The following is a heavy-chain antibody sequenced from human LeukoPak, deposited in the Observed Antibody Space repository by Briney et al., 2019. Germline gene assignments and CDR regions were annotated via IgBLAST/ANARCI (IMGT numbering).Heavy chain of an antibody. V-gene: IGHV4-61*02. CDR2: IHISGST. Sequence: SQTLSLTCTVSGGSISSGSYYWSWIRQPAGKGLEWIGRIHISGSTNYNPSLKSRVTMSVDTSKNQFSLKLSSVTAADTAVYYCARDTYVYGSGNYRLDYWGQGTLVTVSS. J-gene: IGHJ4*02. D-gene: IGHD3-10*01. CDR1: GGSISSGSYY. CDR3: ARDTYVYGSGNYRLDY.